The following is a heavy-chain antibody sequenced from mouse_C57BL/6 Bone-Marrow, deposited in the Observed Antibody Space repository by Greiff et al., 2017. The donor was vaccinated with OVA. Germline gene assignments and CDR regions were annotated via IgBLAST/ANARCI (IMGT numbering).Heavy chain of an antibody. CDR1: GYTFTDYY. CDR3: ARGYDCYYVDY. J-gene: IGHJ2*01. CDR2: INPNNGGT. D-gene: IGHD2-3*01. V-gene: IGHV1-26*01. Sequence: EVQLQQSGPELVKPGASVKISCKASGYTFTDYYMNWVKQSHGKSLEWIGDINPNNGGTSYNQKFKGKATLTVDKSSSTAYMELRSLTSDDSAVYYCARGYDCYYVDYWGQGTTLTVSS.